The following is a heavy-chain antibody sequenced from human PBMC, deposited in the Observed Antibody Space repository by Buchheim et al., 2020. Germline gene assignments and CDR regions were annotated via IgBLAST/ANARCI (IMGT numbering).Heavy chain of an antibody. V-gene: IGHV3-30*18. CDR2: ISYDGSNK. J-gene: IGHJ6*02. Sequence: QVQLVESGGGVVQPGRSLRLSCAASGFTFSSYGMHWVRQAPGKGLEWVAVISYDGSNKYYADSVKGRFTIPRDNSKNTLYLQMNSLGAEDTAVYYCAKDPYDYGDYWYYGMDVWGQGTT. CDR1: GFTFSSYG. D-gene: IGHD4-17*01. CDR3: AKDPYDYGDYWYYGMDV.